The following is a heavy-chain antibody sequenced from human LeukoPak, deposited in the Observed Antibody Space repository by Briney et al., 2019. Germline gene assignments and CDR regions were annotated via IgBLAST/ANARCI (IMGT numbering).Heavy chain of an antibody. CDR3: ARVLFVLNWFDP. CDR1: GYTFTGYY. CDR2: INPNRGGT. J-gene: IGHJ5*02. V-gene: IGHV1-2*06. D-gene: IGHD2/OR15-2a*01. Sequence: GASVKVSCKASGYTFTGYYMHWVRQAPGQGLEWMGRINPNRGGTNYAQKFQGRVTMTRDTSISTAYMELSRLRSDDTAVYYCARVLFVLNWFDPSGQGTLVTVSS.